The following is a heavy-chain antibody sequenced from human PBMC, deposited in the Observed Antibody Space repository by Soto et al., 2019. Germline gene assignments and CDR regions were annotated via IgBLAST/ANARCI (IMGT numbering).Heavy chain of an antibody. V-gene: IGHV4-59*13. D-gene: IGHD2-15*01. CDR2: IYSSGGT. CDR1: GGSIRNCN. CDR3: ARAPCSGGNCRPFDS. J-gene: IGHJ4*02. Sequence: SETRCLTCTVCGGSIRNCNWNSFRHPPGKGLGWIVFIYSSGGTNYNPSLKSRVTISVDTSKNQFSLNLNSVTAADTAVYYCARAPCSGGNCRPFDSWGLGTLVTVS.